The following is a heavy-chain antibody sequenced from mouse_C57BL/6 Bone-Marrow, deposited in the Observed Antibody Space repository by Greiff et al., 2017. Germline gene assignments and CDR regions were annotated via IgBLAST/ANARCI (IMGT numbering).Heavy chain of an antibody. CDR3: AIGFITTVVADY. CDR2: IDPSDSET. J-gene: IGHJ2*01. D-gene: IGHD1-1*01. Sequence: VQLQQPGAELVRPGSSVKLSCKASGYTFTSYWMHWVKQRPIQGLEWIGNIDPSDSETHYNQKFKDKATLTVDKSSSTAYMQLSSLTSEDSAVYYCAIGFITTVVADYWGQGTTRTVSS. V-gene: IGHV1-52*01. CDR1: GYTFTSYW.